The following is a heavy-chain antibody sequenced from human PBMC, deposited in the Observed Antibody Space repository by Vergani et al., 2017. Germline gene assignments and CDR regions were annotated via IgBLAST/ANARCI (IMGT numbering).Heavy chain of an antibody. CDR3: ASYHRDGYNFDYYYYYMDV. V-gene: IGHV1-69*01. J-gene: IGHJ6*03. D-gene: IGHD5-24*01. Sequence: QVQLVQSGAEVKKPGSSVKVSCKASGGTFSSYAISWVRQAPGQGLEWMGGIIPIFGTANYAQKFQGRVTITADESTSTAYMELSSLRSEDTAVYYCASYHRDGYNFDYYYYYMDVWGKGTTVTVSS. CDR2: IIPIFGTA. CDR1: GGTFSSYA.